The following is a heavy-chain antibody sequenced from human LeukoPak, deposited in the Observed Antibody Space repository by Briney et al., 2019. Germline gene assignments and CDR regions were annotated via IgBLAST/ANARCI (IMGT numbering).Heavy chain of an antibody. V-gene: IGHV4-59*01. Sequence: SETLSLTCTVSGGSISSYYWSWIRQPPGKGLEWIGYIYYSGSTNYNPSLKSRVTISLDTSKNQFSLKLSSVTAADTAVYYCARDLPSYAFDIWGQGTMVTVSS. CDR1: GGSISSYY. CDR2: IYYSGST. D-gene: IGHD6-6*01. J-gene: IGHJ3*02. CDR3: ARDLPSYAFDI.